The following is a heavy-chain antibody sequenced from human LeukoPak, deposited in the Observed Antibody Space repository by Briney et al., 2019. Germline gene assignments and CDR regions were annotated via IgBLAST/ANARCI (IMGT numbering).Heavy chain of an antibody. V-gene: IGHV4-61*01. J-gene: IGHJ4*02. CDR1: GDSVSGISFY. Sequence: SETLSLTCTVSGDSVSGISFYWSWIRQPPGKGLEWIGSIYYSGITNYNPSLKSRVSISVDTSKNQFSLRLSSVTAADTAIYYCTRDLTGGLYFDYWGQGTLVTVSS. D-gene: IGHD7-27*01. CDR3: TRDLTGGLYFDY. CDR2: IYYSGIT.